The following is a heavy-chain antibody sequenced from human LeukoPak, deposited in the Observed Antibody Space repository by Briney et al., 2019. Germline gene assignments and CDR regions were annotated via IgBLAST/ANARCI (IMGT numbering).Heavy chain of an antibody. Sequence: GGSLRLSCAASGFIFSSYWMSWVRQAPGKGLEWVANIKQDGSEKYYVDSVKGRFNISRDNAEHSLYLQMNRLRAEDTAVYFCARADYDYVWGSYRQYYFDYWGQGTLVTVSS. CDR1: GFIFSSYW. CDR3: ARADYDYVWGSYRQYYFDY. D-gene: IGHD3-16*02. V-gene: IGHV3-7*04. J-gene: IGHJ4*02. CDR2: IKQDGSEK.